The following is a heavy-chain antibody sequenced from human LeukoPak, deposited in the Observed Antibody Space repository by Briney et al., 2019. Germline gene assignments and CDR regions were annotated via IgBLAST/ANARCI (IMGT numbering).Heavy chain of an antibody. V-gene: IGHV1-46*01. J-gene: IGHJ3*02. D-gene: IGHD3-10*01. CDR2: INPSGGST. Sequence: ASVKVSFKASGYTFTSYYMHWVRQAPGQGLEWMGLINPSGGSTSYAQKFQGRVTMTRDTSTSTVYMELSSLRSEDTAVYYCARDLTMVRGVIIGLFAFDIWGQGTMVTVSS. CDR3: ARDLTMVRGVIIGLFAFDI. CDR1: GYTFTSYY.